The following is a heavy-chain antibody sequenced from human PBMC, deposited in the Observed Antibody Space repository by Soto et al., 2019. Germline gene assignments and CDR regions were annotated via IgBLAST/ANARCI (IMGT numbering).Heavy chain of an antibody. CDR2: IFTGGST. CDR1: EFTVNSKY. Sequence: EVQLVESGGGLIQPGGSLRLSCAASEFTVNSKYMTWVRQAPGKGLEWVSVIFTGGSTYYADSVKGRFTTSRDNSKNTVYLQMYSLRAEDTAVYYCAIGKCRYYSPMQYRVQGTLVTVSS. J-gene: IGHJ4*02. CDR3: AIGKCRYYSPMQY. V-gene: IGHV3-53*01. D-gene: IGHD2-15*01.